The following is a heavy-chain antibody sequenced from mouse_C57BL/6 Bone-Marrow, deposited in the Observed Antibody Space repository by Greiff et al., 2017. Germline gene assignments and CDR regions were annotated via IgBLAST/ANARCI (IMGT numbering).Heavy chain of an antibody. CDR3: AGSNYEGDY. D-gene: IGHD2-5*01. CDR1: GYTFTSYW. J-gene: IGHJ2*01. CDR2: IDPSDSYT. Sequence: VKLMESGAELVKPGASVKLSCKASGYTFTSYWMQWVKQRPGQGLEWIGEIDPSDSYTNYNQKFQGKATLTVDTSSSTAYMQLSSLTSEDSAVYYCAGSNYEGDYWGQGTTLTVSS. V-gene: IGHV1-50*01.